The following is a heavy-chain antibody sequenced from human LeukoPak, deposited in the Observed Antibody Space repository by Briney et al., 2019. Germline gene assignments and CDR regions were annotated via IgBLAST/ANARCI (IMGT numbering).Heavy chain of an antibody. Sequence: SVKVSCKASGGTFSSYAISWVRQAPGQGLEWMGGIIPIFGTANYAQKFQGRVTITADESTSTAYMELSSLRSEDTAVYYCARVWCGELFDYMDVWDKGTTVTVSS. CDR1: GGTFSSYA. CDR3: ARVWCGELFDYMDV. CDR2: IIPIFGTA. J-gene: IGHJ6*03. V-gene: IGHV1-69*13. D-gene: IGHD3-10*01.